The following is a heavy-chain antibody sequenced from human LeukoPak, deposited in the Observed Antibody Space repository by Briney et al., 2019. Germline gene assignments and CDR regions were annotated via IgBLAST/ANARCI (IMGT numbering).Heavy chain of an antibody. D-gene: IGHD6-19*01. J-gene: IGHJ2*01. Sequence: ASVEVSCRASGYTFTSYYMHWVRQAPGQGLEWMGIINPSGGSTSYAQKFQGRVTVTRDMSTSTVYMELRSLRSEDSAVYYWARGGWDWYFDLWGRGTLVTVSS. CDR2: INPSGGST. CDR1: GYTFTSYY. CDR3: ARGGWDWYFDL. V-gene: IGHV1-46*01.